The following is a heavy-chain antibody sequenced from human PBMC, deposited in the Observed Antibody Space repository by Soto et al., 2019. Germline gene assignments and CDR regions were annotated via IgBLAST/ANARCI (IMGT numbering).Heavy chain of an antibody. J-gene: IGHJ6*04. CDR2: MNPNSGNT. Sequence: ASVKVSCKASGYTFTSYDINWVRQATGQGLEWMGWMNPNSGNTGYAQKFQGRVTMTRNTSISTAYMELSSLRSEDTAVYYCARGLLRFLEWLLESVDGGMDVWGEGTTGIFSS. CDR3: ARGLLRFLEWLLESVDGGMDV. D-gene: IGHD3-3*01. V-gene: IGHV1-8*01. CDR1: GYTFTSYD.